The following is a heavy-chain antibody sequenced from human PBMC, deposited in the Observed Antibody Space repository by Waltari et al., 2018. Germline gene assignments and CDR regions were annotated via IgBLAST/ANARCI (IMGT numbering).Heavy chain of an antibody. CDR3: VCLGSDCYTLDY. D-gene: IGHD2-21*01. V-gene: IGHV3-23*03. J-gene: IGHJ4*02. Sequence: EVQLLESGGGLVQPGGSLRLSCAASGFTFSSYAMSWVRQAPGKGLEWVSVIYSGGSTYYAASVKGRFTISRDNSKNTLYLQMNSLRAEDTAVYYCVCLGSDCYTLDYWGQGTLVTVSS. CDR2: IYSGGST. CDR1: GFTFSSYA.